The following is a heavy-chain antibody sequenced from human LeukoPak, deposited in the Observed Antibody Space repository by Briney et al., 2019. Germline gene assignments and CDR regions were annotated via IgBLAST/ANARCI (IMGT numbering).Heavy chain of an antibody. Sequence: ASVKVSCKAPGDTFTTYEIHWVRQAPGQGLEWVGRISPSAGSTTYARNFQDRVTMTRDTPTSTVYMELNSLRSEDTAVYYCARGERLEPYGMDVWGQGTTVTVSS. V-gene: IGHV1-46*01. CDR1: GDTFTTYE. CDR3: ARGERLEPYGMDV. CDR2: ISPSAGST. J-gene: IGHJ6*02. D-gene: IGHD1-1*01.